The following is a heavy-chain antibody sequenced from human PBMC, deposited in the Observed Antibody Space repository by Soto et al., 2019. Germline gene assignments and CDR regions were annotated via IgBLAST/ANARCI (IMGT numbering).Heavy chain of an antibody. J-gene: IGHJ4*02. CDR3: ARGRIAAAA. D-gene: IGHD6-13*01. Sequence: SETLSLTCAVSGGSISSGGYSWSWIRQPPGKGLEWIGYIYHSGSTNYNPSLKSRVTISVDTSKNQFSLKLSSVTAADTAVYYCARGRIAAAAWGQGTLVTVSS. V-gene: IGHV4-30-2*01. CDR1: GGSISSGGYS. CDR2: IYHSGST.